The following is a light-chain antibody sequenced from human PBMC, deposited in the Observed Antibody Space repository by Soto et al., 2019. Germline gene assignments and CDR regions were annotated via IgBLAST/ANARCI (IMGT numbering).Light chain of an antibody. J-gene: IGLJ2*01. CDR3: SSYTSGLTVV. V-gene: IGLV2-14*03. CDR1: SSDVGGYDY. CDR2: DCS. Sequence: QSALTKPASVSGSPGQSITISCTGTSSDVGGYDYVSWYQHHPGTAPKLMIYDCSNRPSGISNRFSGSKSGNTASLTISGLQAEDEGDYYCSSYTSGLTVVFGGGTKVTVL.